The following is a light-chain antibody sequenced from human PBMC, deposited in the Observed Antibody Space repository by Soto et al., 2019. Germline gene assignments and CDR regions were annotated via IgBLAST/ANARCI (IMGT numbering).Light chain of an antibody. J-gene: IGLJ3*02. CDR2: SNS. CDR3: AAWDDSLNGQGV. CDR1: SSNIGSNT. Sequence: QAVVTQPPSASGTPGQRVTISCSGSSSNIGSNTVTWYQQLPGAAPKLLIYSNSNRPSWVPDRFSGSKSGSSASLAISGLQSEDEAAYYCAAWDDSLNGQGVFGGGTKVTVL. V-gene: IGLV1-44*01.